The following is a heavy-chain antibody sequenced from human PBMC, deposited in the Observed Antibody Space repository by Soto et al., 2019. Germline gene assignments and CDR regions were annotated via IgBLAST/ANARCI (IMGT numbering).Heavy chain of an antibody. J-gene: IGHJ5*02. Sequence: QVQLQESGPGLVKHSQTLSLTCTVSGGSISSGGYYWSWIRQHPGMGMEWIGYIYYSGSTYYNPSRKSGVTISVDTSKNQFALKLSSVTAAGTAVYYGASALYGDYGNWFDPWGQGTLVTVSS. V-gene: IGHV4-31*03. D-gene: IGHD4-17*01. CDR3: ASALYGDYGNWFDP. CDR2: IYYSGST. CDR1: GGSISSGGYY.